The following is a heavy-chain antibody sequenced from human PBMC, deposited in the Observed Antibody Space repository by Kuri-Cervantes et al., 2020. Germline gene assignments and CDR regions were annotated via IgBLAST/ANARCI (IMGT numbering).Heavy chain of an antibody. D-gene: IGHD3-10*01. CDR2: ISAHNGDT. CDR3: AINYYGSGSYYSWFDP. CDR1: GYTFATYG. J-gene: IGHJ5*02. V-gene: IGHV1-18*01. Sequence: ASVKVSCKASGYTFATYGISWVRKAPGQGLEWMGWISAHNGDTNYAQKVQGRVTMTTDTSTSTAYMELRSLRSDDTAVYYCAINYYGSGSYYSWFDPWGQGTLVTVS.